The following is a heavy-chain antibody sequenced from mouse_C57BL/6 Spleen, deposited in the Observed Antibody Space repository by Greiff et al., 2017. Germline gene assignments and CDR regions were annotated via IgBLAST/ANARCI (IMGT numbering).Heavy chain of an antibody. CDR1: GFSLTTSGMG. J-gene: IGHJ1*03. Sequence: QVTLKVSGPGILQSSQTLSLTCSFSGFSLTTSGMGVSWIRQPSGKGLEWLAHIYWDDDTRYNPSPKSQLTISKDTSRNQVFLNITSVDTADTATYCCARRVYYYGSSYWYFDVWGTGTTVTVSS. CDR2: IYWDDDT. V-gene: IGHV8-12*01. CDR3: ARRVYYYGSSYWYFDV. D-gene: IGHD1-1*01.